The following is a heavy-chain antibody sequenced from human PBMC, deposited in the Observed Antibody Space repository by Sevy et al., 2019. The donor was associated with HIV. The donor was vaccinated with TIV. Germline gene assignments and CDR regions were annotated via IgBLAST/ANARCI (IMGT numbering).Heavy chain of an antibody. CDR3: AREVEGSTWTAEWYYFDY. Sequence: GGSLRLSCAASGFAFRSYSMNWVRQAPGKGLEWVSSITTSSSYIHYADSVKGRLTIYRDNAKNSLYLQMNGLRAEDTAVYDCAREVEGSTWTAEWYYFDYWGQGTLVTVSS. CDR2: ITTSSSYI. D-gene: IGHD6-13*01. J-gene: IGHJ4*02. V-gene: IGHV3-21*01. CDR1: GFAFRSYS.